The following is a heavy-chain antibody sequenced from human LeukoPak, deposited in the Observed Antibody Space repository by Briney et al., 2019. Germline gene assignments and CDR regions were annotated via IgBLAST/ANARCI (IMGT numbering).Heavy chain of an antibody. CDR2: IYTGSI. V-gene: IGHV4-39*07. CDR3: ARVQYYDSGANYWRYYFDY. J-gene: IGHJ4*02. Sequence: SETLSLTCSVSGGSISSNSYYWGWIRQPPGKGLEWIGSIYTGSIYYNPSLKSRVTISVDTSKTQFSLELSSVTAADTAVYYCARVQYYDSGANYWRYYFDYWGQGILVTVSS. CDR1: GGSISSNSYY. D-gene: IGHD3-22*01.